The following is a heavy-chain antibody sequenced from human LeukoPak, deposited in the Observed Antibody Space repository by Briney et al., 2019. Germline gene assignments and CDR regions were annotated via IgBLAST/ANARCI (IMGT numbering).Heavy chain of an antibody. Sequence: GGSLRLSCAASGFTFSSYAMSWVRQAPGKGLEWVSAISGGGGSTYYADSVKGRFTISRDNSKNTLYLQMNSLRAEDTAVYYCAKDLSMVVPAAPFDYWGQGTLVTVSS. CDR1: GFTFSSYA. V-gene: IGHV3-23*01. CDR3: AKDLSMVVPAAPFDY. J-gene: IGHJ4*02. CDR2: ISGGGGST. D-gene: IGHD2-2*01.